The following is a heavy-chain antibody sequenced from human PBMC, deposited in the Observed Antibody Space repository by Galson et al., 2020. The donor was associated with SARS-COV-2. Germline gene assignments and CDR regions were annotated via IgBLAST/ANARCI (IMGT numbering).Heavy chain of an antibody. J-gene: IGHJ4*02. CDR2: ISSSSNYI. Sequence: GESLKISCAASGFTFSSYDMNWVRQAPGKGLEWVASISSSSNYINYADSMKGRFTISRDNAKNSLYLQMNRLRVEDTAVYYCARDDSRNWYSRRNHIDHWGRGTLGTVSA. CDR1: GFTFSSYD. V-gene: IGHV3-21*01. CDR3: ARDDSRNWYSRRNHIDH. D-gene: IGHD3-22*01.